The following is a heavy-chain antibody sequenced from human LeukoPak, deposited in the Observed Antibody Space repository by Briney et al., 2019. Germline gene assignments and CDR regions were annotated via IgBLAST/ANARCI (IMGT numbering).Heavy chain of an antibody. D-gene: IGHD6-13*01. J-gene: IGHJ4*02. Sequence: GGSLRLSCAASGFTFCSYGMQWVRQAPGRGLEGVAFIRYDESNKYYADSVKASFTISRDNSKNTLYLQMNSLRAEDTAVYYCASTYSSSWYGVYYFDYWGQGTLVTVSS. CDR1: GFTFCSYG. CDR3: ASTYSSSWYGVYYFDY. V-gene: IGHV3-30*02. CDR2: IRYDESNK.